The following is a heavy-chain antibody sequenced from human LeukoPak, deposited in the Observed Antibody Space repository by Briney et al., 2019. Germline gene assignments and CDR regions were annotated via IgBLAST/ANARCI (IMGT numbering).Heavy chain of an antibody. Sequence: PSETLSLTCTVSGYSISSGYYWGWIRQPAGKGLEWIGRIYTSGSTNYNPSLKSRVTMSVDTSKNQFSLKLSSVTAADTAVYYCARGATGAFVYWGQGTLVTVSS. CDR3: ARGATGAFVY. CDR1: GYSISSGYY. V-gene: IGHV4-4*07. D-gene: IGHD1-26*01. CDR2: IYTSGST. J-gene: IGHJ4*02.